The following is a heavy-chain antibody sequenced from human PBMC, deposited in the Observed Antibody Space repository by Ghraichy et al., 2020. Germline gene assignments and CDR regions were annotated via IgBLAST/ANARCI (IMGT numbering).Heavy chain of an antibody. J-gene: IGHJ4*02. CDR2: INHSGST. V-gene: IGHV4-34*01. CDR1: GGSFSGYY. D-gene: IGHD2-2*02. Sequence: SETLSLTCAVYGGSFSGYYWSWIRQPPGKGLEWIGEINHSGSTNYNPSLKSRVTISVDTSKNQFSLKLSSVTAADTAVYYCARGRSRYCSSTSCYKRYFDYWGQGTLVTVSS. CDR3: ARGRSRYCSSTSCYKRYFDY.